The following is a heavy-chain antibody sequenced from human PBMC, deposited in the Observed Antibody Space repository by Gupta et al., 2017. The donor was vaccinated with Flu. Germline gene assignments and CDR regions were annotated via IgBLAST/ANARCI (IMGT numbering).Heavy chain of an antibody. CDR3: TTGADRYYYDSSGYSTSPPFFDY. V-gene: IGHV3-15*01. Sequence: EVQLVESGGGLVKPGGSLRLSCAASGFTFSNAWMSWVRQAPGKGLEWVGRIKSKTDGGTTDYAAPVKGRFTISRDDSKNTLYLQMNSLKTEDTAVYYCTTGADRYYYDSSGYSTSPPFFDYWGQGTLVTVSS. J-gene: IGHJ4*02. CDR1: GFTFSNAW. CDR2: IKSKTDGGTT. D-gene: IGHD3-22*01.